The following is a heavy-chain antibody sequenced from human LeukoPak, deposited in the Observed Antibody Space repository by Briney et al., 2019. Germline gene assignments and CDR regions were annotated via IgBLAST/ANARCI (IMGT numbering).Heavy chain of an antibody. V-gene: IGHV3-11*04. CDR3: ARGQIAARRPEYFQH. Sequence: AGGSLRLSCAASGFTFSDYYMSWIRQAPGKGLEWVSYISSSGSTIYYADSVKGRFTISRDNAKNSLYLQMNSLRAEDTAVYYCARGQIAARRPEYFQHWGQGTLVTVSS. J-gene: IGHJ1*01. CDR1: GFTFSDYY. CDR2: ISSSGSTI. D-gene: IGHD6-6*01.